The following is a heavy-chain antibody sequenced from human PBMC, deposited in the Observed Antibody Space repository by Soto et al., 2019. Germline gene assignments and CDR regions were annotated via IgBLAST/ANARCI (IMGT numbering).Heavy chain of an antibody. D-gene: IGHD6-13*01. CDR2: IDSSGEK. J-gene: IGHJ5*02. CDR3: ARRQLAVAVSPWFDP. CDR1: GLSITDSEMG. V-gene: IGHV2-26*01. Sequence: QVTLKESGPVLVKPTETLTLRCTVSGLSITDSEMGVSWIRQPPGQPLEWLAHIDSSGEKSYRTFLKSRLAISKHTSKSQIVLTMTNMDPADTATYYCARRQLAVAVSPWFDPWGQGIPVTVSS.